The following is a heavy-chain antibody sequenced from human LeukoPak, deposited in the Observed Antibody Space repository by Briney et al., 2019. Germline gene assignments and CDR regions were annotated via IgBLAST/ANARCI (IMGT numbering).Heavy chain of an antibody. V-gene: IGHV3-23*01. Sequence: GGSLRLSCAASGFTFSHAWMSWVRQAPGKGLEWVSAISGSGGSTYYADSVKGRFTISRDNSKNTLYLQMNSLRAEDTAVYYCATGSVRYSASWYSQEGDYWGQGTLATVSS. CDR3: ATGSVRYSASWYSQEGDY. CDR2: ISGSGGST. CDR1: GFTFSHAW. J-gene: IGHJ4*02. D-gene: IGHD6-13*01.